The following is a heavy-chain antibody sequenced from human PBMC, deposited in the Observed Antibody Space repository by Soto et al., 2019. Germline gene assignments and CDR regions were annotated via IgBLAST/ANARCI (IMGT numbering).Heavy chain of an antibody. D-gene: IGHD6-25*01. CDR3: AKEQRVVPWGRANDAFDI. CDR1: GFTFSSYA. CDR2: ISGSGGST. V-gene: IGHV3-23*01. Sequence: SGGSLRLSCAASGFTFSSYAMSWVRQAPGKGLEWVSAISGSGGSTYYADSVKGRFTISRDNSKNTLYLQMNSLRAEDTAVYYCAKEQRVVPWGRANDAFDIWGQGTMVTVSS. J-gene: IGHJ3*02.